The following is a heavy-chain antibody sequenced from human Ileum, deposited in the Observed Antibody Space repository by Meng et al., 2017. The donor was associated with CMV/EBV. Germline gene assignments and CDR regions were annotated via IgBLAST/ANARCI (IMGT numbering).Heavy chain of an antibody. J-gene: IGHJ4*02. Sequence: QITLKESGPTLVKPTQTLTLTCTFSGVSFSTRGVGVGWIRQPPGKALEWLALIYWDEDKGYSPSLKRRLTITKDTSKNQVVLTMTNVGPVDTATYFCARSLYYSSYYFDYWGQGTLVTVSS. CDR1: GVSFSTRGVG. V-gene: IGHV2-5*02. CDR2: IYWDEDK. CDR3: ARSLYYSSYYFDY. D-gene: IGHD3-16*01.